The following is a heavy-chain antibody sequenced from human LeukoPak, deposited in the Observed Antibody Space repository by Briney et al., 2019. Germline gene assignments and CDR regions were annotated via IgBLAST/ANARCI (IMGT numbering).Heavy chain of an antibody. V-gene: IGHV3-30-3*01. J-gene: IGHJ4*02. CDR3: ARDLDYGGGANFDH. Sequence: PGGSLRLSCAASGFTFSSYAMHWVRQAPGKGLEWVAVISYDGSNKYYADSVKGRFTISRDNSKNTVYLQMNSLRVEDTAVYYCARDLDYGGGANFDHWGQGTLVTVSS. CDR1: GFTFSSYA. D-gene: IGHD4-23*01. CDR2: ISYDGSNK.